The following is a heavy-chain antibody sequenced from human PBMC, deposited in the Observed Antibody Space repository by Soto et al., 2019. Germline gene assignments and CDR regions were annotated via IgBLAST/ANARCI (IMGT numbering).Heavy chain of an antibody. D-gene: IGHD1-26*01. J-gene: IGHJ6*02. V-gene: IGHV3-15*07. CDR2: IKSKTDGGTI. CDR3: TKVVEYYQYEMDV. CDR1: GFNFIYAW. Sequence: PGGSLRLSCAASGFNFIYAWMNWVRQAPGKGLEWVGRIKSKTDGGTIDYAAPVKGRFTISRDDSTNTLYLQMSGLKTEDTAVYYCTKVVEYYQYEMDVWGQGTTVTVSS.